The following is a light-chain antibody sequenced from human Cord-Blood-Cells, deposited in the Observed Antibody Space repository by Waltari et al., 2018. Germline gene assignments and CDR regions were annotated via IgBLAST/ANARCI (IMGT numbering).Light chain of an antibody. CDR1: SRDVGSYNR. V-gene: IGLV2-18*02. Sequence: QSALTQPPSVAGAPGKAVTIPRPGTSRDVGSYNRVSWYQQPPGTAPKLRIYEVRKRPSGVPDRFSGSKSGHTASLTISGLQAEDEADYYCSSYASSSTWVFGGGTKLTVL. CDR2: EVR. CDR3: SSYASSSTWV. J-gene: IGLJ3*02.